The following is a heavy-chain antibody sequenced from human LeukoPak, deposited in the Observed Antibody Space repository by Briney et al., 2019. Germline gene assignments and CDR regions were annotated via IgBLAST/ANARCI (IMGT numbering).Heavy chain of an antibody. CDR1: GFTFSAYG. V-gene: IGHV3-30*02. CDR2: IRYDGSNK. Sequence: PGGSLRLSCAAPGFTFSAYGMQWVRQAPGKGLEWVAFIRYDGSNKYYADSVKGRFTISRDNPKNTLYLQMNSLRPEDTAVYYCAKGVHSSGWPNWFDPWGQGTLVTVSS. J-gene: IGHJ5*02. D-gene: IGHD6-19*01. CDR3: AKGVHSSGWPNWFDP.